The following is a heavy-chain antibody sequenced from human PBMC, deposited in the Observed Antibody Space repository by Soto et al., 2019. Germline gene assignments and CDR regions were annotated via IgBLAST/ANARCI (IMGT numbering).Heavy chain of an antibody. CDR1: GDTFRNFA. J-gene: IGHJ4*01. V-gene: IGHV1-58*02. Sequence: SVKVSGKTSGDTFRNFAIQWVRQARGQRLEWIGWIGVANGDTKSAQKFQDRVTITRDTPTNTAYMELTSLRSDDTAVYYCAAELYSGGACCHFDYWG. D-gene: IGHD2-21*02. CDR3: AAELYSGGACCHFDY. CDR2: IGVANGDT.